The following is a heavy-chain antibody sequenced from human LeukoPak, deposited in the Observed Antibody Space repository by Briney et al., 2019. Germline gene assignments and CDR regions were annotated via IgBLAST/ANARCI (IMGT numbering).Heavy chain of an antibody. Sequence: GESLKISCKISGYKLTNNWIGWVRQVPGKGLEWMGLIYSRSFQGQVTLSVDASISTAYLQLSGLTASDNGIYYCVRFVLTRRLDHWGQGTLVTVSS. V-gene: IGHV5-51*01. CDR1: GYKLTNNW. J-gene: IGHJ5*02. D-gene: IGHD1-14*01. CDR2: IY. CDR3: VRFVLTRRLDH.